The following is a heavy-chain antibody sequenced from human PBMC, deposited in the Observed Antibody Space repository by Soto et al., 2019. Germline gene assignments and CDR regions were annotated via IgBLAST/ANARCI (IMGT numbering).Heavy chain of an antibody. Sequence: PGGSLRISCAASGFVFSDFQFNWVRQAPGGGLEWLSSITGTSAFTEYAESIEGRFTISRDNPNKLLFLHMDNLRPEDTAVYYCARDNLAFRGAFDLWGQGTLVTVSS. CDR2: ITGTSAFT. J-gene: IGHJ4*02. CDR1: GFVFSDFQ. D-gene: IGHD3-10*01. CDR3: ARDNLAFRGAFDL. V-gene: IGHV3-21*01.